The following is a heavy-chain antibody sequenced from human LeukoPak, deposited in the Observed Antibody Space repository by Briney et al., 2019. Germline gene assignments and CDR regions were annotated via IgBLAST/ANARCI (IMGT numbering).Heavy chain of an antibody. CDR3: ARLYSSGFYYYYGMDV. J-gene: IGHJ6*02. CDR2: ISAYNGNT. CDR1: GYTFTSYG. V-gene: IGHV1-18*01. D-gene: IGHD6-19*01. Sequence: ASVKVSCKASGYTFTSYGISWVRQAPGQGLEWMGWISAYNGNTNYAQKLQGRVTMTTDTSTSTAYMELRSLRSDDTAVYYCARLYSSGFYYYYGMDVWGQGTTVTVSS.